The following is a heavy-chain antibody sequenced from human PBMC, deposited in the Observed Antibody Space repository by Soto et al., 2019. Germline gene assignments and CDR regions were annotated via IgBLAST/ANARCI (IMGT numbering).Heavy chain of an antibody. V-gene: IGHV1-69*13. J-gene: IGHJ4*02. D-gene: IGHD3-22*01. Sequence: ASVKVSCKASGGTFSSYAISWVRQAPGQGLEWMGGIIPIFGTANYAQKFQGRVTITADESTSTAYMELSSLRSEDTAVYYCARVDYYDSSGYYFPFDYWGQGTLVTVSS. CDR1: GGTFSSYA. CDR2: IIPIFGTA. CDR3: ARVDYYDSSGYYFPFDY.